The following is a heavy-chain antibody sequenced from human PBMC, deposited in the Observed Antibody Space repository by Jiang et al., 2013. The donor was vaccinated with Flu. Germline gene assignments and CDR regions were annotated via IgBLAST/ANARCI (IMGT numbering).Heavy chain of an antibody. J-gene: IGHJ5*02. CDR3: AVRRYSSSYWFGP. CDR2: IYYSGST. CDR1: GGSISSSSYY. V-gene: IGHV4-39*01. D-gene: IGHD6-13*01. Sequence: LLKPSETLSLTCTVSGGSISSSSYYWGWIRQPPGKGLEWIGSIYYSGSTYYNPSLKSRVTISVDTSKNQFSLKLSSVTAADTAVYYCAVRRYSSSYWFGPWGQGTLVTVSS.